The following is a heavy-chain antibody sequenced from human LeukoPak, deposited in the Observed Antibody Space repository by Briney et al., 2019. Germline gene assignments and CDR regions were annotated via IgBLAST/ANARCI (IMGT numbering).Heavy chain of an antibody. J-gene: IGHJ4*02. V-gene: IGHV3-30*03. CDR3: ARSMGPDFDY. CDR1: GFTFSSYG. Sequence: GGSLRLSCAASGFTFSSYGMHWVRQAPGKGLEWVAVISYDGSNKYYADPVKGRFTISRDNSKNTLYLQMNSLRAEDTAMYYCARSMGPDFDYWGQGTLVTVSS. CDR2: ISYDGSNK. D-gene: IGHD2/OR15-2a*01.